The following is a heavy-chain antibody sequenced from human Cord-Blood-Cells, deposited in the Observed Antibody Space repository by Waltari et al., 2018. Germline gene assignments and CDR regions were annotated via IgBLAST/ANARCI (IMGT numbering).Heavy chain of an antibody. CDR1: GGSISSYY. CDR3: ARGWGSDY. J-gene: IGHJ4*02. CDR2: VYYNGST. Sequence: QVQLQESGPGLVKPSENLSLTCTGSGGSISSYYWSWTRPPPGKGLEWIGYVYYNGSTNYNPSLKSRVTISVDTSKNQFSLKLSSVTAADTAVYYCARGWGSDYWGQGTLVTVSS. D-gene: IGHD7-27*01. V-gene: IGHV4-59*01.